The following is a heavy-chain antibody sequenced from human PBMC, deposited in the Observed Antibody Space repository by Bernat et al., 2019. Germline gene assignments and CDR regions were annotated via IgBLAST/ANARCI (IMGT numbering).Heavy chain of an antibody. D-gene: IGHD1-26*01. Sequence: QVQLVESGGGVVQPGRSLRLSCAASGFTFSSYGMHWVRQAPGKGLEWVAVISYDGSNKYYADSVKGRFTISRDNSKNTLYLQMNSLRAEDTAVYYWRDLGAFDIGGQGTMVTVS. J-gene: IGHJ3*02. CDR2: ISYDGSNK. CDR1: GFTFSSYG. V-gene: IGHV3-30*03. CDR3: RDLGAFDI.